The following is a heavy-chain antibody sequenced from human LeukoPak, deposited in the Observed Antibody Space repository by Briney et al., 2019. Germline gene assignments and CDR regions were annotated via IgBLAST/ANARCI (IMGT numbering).Heavy chain of an antibody. CDR1: GFTFSSYA. CDR2: ISGSGGST. Sequence: GGSLRLSCAASGFTFSSYAMSWVRQAPGKGLEWVSAISGSGGSTYYADSVKGRFTISRDSSKNTLYLQMNSLRAGDTAVYYCAGSSSWYRQGDYWGQGTLVTVSS. D-gene: IGHD6-13*01. J-gene: IGHJ4*02. CDR3: AGSSSWYRQGDY. V-gene: IGHV3-23*01.